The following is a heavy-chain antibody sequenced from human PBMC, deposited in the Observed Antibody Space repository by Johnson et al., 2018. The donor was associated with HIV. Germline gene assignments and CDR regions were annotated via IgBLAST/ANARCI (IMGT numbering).Heavy chain of an antibody. CDR3: ARESTATRGDAFDI. CDR2: TWYDASYK. CDR1: RFTFSTYG. J-gene: IGHJ3*02. D-gene: IGHD4-17*01. Sequence: QVQLVESGGGVVQPGRSLRLSCAASRFTFSTYGIHWVRQAPGKGLEWVAVTWYDASYKYYANSVKGRFTISRDNSKNTLYLQMGSLRAEDMAVYYCARESTATRGDAFDIWGQGTMVTVSS. V-gene: IGHV3-33*01.